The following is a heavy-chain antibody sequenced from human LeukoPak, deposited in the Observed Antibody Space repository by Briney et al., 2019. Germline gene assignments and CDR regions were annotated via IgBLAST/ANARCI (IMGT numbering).Heavy chain of an antibody. CDR2: ISAYNGNI. J-gene: IGHJ4*02. Sequence: GASVKVSCKASGYTFTNYGISWLRQAPGQGLEWMGWISAYNGNIRYAQNLQGRVTMTTDTSTSTAYMELRSLRSDDTAVYYCGRSFGNYYGSGTPPLYFDYWGQGTLVTVSS. D-gene: IGHD3-10*01. V-gene: IGHV1-18*01. CDR1: GYTFTNYG. CDR3: GRSFGNYYGSGTPPLYFDY.